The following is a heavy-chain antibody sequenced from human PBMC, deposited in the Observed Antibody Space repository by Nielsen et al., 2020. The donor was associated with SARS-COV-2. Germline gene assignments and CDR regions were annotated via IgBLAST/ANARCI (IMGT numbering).Heavy chain of an antibody. CDR2: IYYSGST. V-gene: IGHV4-59*13. CDR1: GGSISSYY. J-gene: IGHJ6*02. D-gene: IGHD2-21*01. Sequence: SETLSLTCTVSGGSISSYYWRWIRQPPGKGLEWIGYIYYSGSTNYNPSLKSRVTISVDTSKNQFSLKLSSVTAADTAVYYCAREEAIDLGMDVWGQGTTVTVSS. CDR3: AREEAIDLGMDV.